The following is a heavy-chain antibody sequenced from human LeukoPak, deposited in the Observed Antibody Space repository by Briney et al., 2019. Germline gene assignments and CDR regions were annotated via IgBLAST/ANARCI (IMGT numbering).Heavy chain of an antibody. CDR2: ISHTGDI. V-gene: IGHV4-34*01. J-gene: IGHJ5*02. D-gene: IGHD1-1*01. CDR3: ARVPDITARPCDT. Sequence: SETLSLSCAVSGGSFSNYYWTWIRLTPGRGLEWIGEISHTGDIVNYKPSLRSRVTISVDSSKKQFSLKLTSVTAADTGVYYCARVPDITARPCDTWGPGTLVTVSS. CDR1: GGSFSNYY.